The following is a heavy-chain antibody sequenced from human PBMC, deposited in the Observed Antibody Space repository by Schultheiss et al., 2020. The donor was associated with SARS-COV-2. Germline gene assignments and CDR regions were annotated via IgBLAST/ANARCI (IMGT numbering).Heavy chain of an antibody. CDR1: GFTFSSYA. CDR3: AKSLSSVNRFYYYYGLGV. CDR2: ISHDGSNK. J-gene: IGHJ6*02. D-gene: IGHD2/OR15-2a*01. V-gene: IGHV3-30-3*02. Sequence: GGSLRLSCAVSGFTFSSYAMHWVRQAPGKGLEWVAVISHDGSNKYYADSVKGRFTISRDNSKNTLYLQMNSLRDEDTAVYYCAKSLSSVNRFYYYYGLGVWGQGTSVTVSS.